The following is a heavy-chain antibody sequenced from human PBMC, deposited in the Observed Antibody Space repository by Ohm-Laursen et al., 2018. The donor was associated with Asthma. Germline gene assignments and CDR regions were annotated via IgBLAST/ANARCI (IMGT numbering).Heavy chain of an antibody. CDR2: IYYSGST. D-gene: IGHD2-8*01. CDR1: GGSVSSGSYY. Sequence: SDTLSLTCTASGGSVSSGSYYWSWIRQPPGKGLEWIGYIYYSGSTNYNPSLKSRVTISVDTSKNQFSLKLSSVTAADTAVYYCARVRYADYYYYYGMDVWGQGTTVTVSS. V-gene: IGHV4-61*01. CDR3: ARVRYADYYYYYGMDV. J-gene: IGHJ6*02.